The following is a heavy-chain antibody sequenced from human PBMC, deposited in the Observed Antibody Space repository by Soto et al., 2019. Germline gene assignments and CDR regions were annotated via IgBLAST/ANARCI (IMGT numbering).Heavy chain of an antibody. V-gene: IGHV1-46*01. CDR1: RYTFTNFY. D-gene: IGHD6-25*01. J-gene: IGHJ6*02. Sequence: ASVKVSCKASRYTFTNFYIHWLRQAPGQGLEWMGIINPSGGSTTYPQKFQGRVTMTRDTSTSTVHMELITLRSEDTAAYYCARSQAGRPLDVWGPGTTVTVSS. CDR3: ARSQAGRPLDV. CDR2: INPSGGST.